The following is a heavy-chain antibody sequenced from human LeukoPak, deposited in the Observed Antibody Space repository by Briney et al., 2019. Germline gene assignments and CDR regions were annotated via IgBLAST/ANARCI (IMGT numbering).Heavy chain of an antibody. CDR1: GYTFTGYY. CDR2: INPNSGGT. D-gene: IGHD3-22*01. Sequence: GASGKVSCKASGYTFTGYYMHWVRQAPGQGLEWMGRINPNSGGTNYAQKFQGRVTMTRDTSISTSYMELSRLRSDDTAVYYCARGFYYYDSSGYDALSYMDVWGKATTVTVSS. CDR3: ARGFYYYDSSGYDALSYMDV. V-gene: IGHV1-2*06. J-gene: IGHJ6*03.